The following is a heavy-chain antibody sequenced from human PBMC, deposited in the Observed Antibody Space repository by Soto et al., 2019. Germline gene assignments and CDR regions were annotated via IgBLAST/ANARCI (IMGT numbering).Heavy chain of an antibody. CDR3: AKDGRPDYDFWSGYCGFDY. D-gene: IGHD3-3*01. J-gene: IGHJ4*02. Sequence: PGGSLRLSCAASGFTFSSYAMSWVRQAPGKGLEWVSAISGSGGSTYYADSVKGRFTISRDNSKNTLYLQMNSLRAEDTAVYFCAKDGRPDYDFWSGYCGFDYWGQGTLVTVSS. CDR1: GFTFSSYA. V-gene: IGHV3-23*01. CDR2: ISGSGGST.